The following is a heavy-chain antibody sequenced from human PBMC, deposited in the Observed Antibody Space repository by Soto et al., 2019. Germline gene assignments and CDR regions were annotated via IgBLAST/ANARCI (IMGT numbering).Heavy chain of an antibody. D-gene: IGHD6-25*01. CDR2: IRSKANSYAT. V-gene: IGHV3-73*01. CDR3: TSQYSSGGHYFDY. Sequence: GSLRLSCAASGFTFSGSAMHWVRQASGKGLEWVGRIRSKANSYATAYAASVKGRFTISRDDSKNTAYLQMNSLETEDTAVYYCTSQYSSGGHYFDYWGQGTLVTVSS. J-gene: IGHJ4*02. CDR1: GFTFSGSA.